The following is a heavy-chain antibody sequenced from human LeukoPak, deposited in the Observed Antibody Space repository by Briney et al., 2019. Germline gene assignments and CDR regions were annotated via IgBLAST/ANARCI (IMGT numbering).Heavy chain of an antibody. D-gene: IGHD3-9*01. V-gene: IGHV1-46*01. CDR3: ARVQSPSYYDILTGIYDAFDI. J-gene: IGHJ3*02. CDR1: GCSFTNYY. Sequence: VASVKVSCKASGCSFTNYYMHWVRQAPGQGLEWLGKINPSDGSINYAQKFQGRVTMTRDMSTTTVYMELSSLRSEDTAVYYCARVQSPSYYDILTGIYDAFDIWGQGTMVTVSS. CDR2: INPSDGSI.